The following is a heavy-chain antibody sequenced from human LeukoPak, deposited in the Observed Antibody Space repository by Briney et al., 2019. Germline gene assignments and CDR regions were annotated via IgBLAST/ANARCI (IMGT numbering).Heavy chain of an antibody. V-gene: IGHV1-8*03. CDR1: GYTFTSYD. CDR3: ARGGYCSSTSCHKAYWFDP. CDR2: MNPNSGNT. D-gene: IGHD2-2*01. J-gene: IGHJ5*02. Sequence: ASVKVSCKASGYTFTSYDINWVRRATGQGLEWMGWMNPNSGNTGYAQKFQGRVTITRNTSISTAYMELSSLRSEDTAVYYCARGGYCSSTSCHKAYWFDPWGQGTLVTVSS.